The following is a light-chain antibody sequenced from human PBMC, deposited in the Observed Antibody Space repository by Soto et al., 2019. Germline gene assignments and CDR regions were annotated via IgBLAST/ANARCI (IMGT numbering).Light chain of an antibody. CDR2: DAS. Sequence: DIQMTQSPSSLSASVGDRVTITCQASQDISNYLNWYQQKPGKAPKLLIYDASNLETGVPSRFSGSGSGTDFTFTIRSLQPDDIATYYCQQYDNPPPYTFGQGTKLEIK. V-gene: IGKV1-33*01. CDR1: QDISNY. J-gene: IGKJ2*01. CDR3: QQYDNPPPYT.